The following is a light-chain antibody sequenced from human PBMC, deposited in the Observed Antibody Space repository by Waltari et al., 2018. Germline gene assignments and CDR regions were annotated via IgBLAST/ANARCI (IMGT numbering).Light chain of an antibody. CDR2: WAS. CDR1: QSVFFNSNDKNY. J-gene: IGKJ4*01. Sequence: DIVMTQSPDSLTVSLGERATINCKSSQSVFFNSNDKNYLTWYQQKPGQPPKLLIYWASTRESGVPDRFSGSGSGTDFTLTISSLQAEDVAVYYCQQHYSLPLTFGGGTRVEIK. CDR3: QQHYSLPLT. V-gene: IGKV4-1*01.